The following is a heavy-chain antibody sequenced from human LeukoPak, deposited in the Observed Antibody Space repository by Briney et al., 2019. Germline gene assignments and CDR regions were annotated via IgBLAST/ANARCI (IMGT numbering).Heavy chain of an antibody. CDR3: ARAADLFTAYFAFDY. D-gene: IGHD3-9*01. V-gene: IGHV3-20*04. CDR1: GFSLDDYG. CDR2: INWNGGTT. J-gene: IGHJ4*02. Sequence: GGSLRLSCEASGFSLDDYGMSWVRQAPGEGLERVSGINWNGGTTGYADSVKGRFTISRDNAKNSVYLQMNSLRAEDTALYYCARAADLFTAYFAFDYWGQGALVTVSS.